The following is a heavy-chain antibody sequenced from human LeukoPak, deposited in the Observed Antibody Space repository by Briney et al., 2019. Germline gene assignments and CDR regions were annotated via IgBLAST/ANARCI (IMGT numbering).Heavy chain of an antibody. V-gene: IGHV3-64D*09. D-gene: IGHD6-13*01. CDR2: ISSNGGNT. CDR1: GFILNNYA. CDR3: VEQIAVTGTGAFDI. J-gene: IGHJ3*02. Sequence: GGSLRLSCSASGFILNNYAIHWVRQAPGKGLEYVSAISSNGGNTYHADSVKGRFTISRDNSKNTLYLQMSSLRAEDTALYYCVEQIAVTGTGAFDIWGQGTMVTVSS.